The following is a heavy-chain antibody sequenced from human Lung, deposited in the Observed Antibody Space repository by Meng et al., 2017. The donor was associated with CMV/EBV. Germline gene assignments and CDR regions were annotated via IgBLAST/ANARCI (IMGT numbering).Heavy chain of an antibody. CDR3: ARASSGYRSDAFNI. CDR1: GFTVSSNY. CDR2: IYRGGTT. D-gene: IGHD3-22*01. V-gene: IGHV3-66*01. Sequence: EVPLVVSGVGLVQPGGSLRLACAASGFTVSSNYMSWVRQAPGEGLEWVSVIYRGGTTYYADSVKGRFTISRDNSKNTLSLQMNSLRAEDTAVYYCARASSGYRSDAFNIWGQGTMVTVSS. J-gene: IGHJ3*02.